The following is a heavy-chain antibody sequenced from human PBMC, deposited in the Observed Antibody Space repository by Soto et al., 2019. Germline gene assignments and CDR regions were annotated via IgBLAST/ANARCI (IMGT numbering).Heavy chain of an antibody. V-gene: IGHV3-11*01. D-gene: IGHD3-9*01. Sequence: GGSLRLSCAASGFTFSDYYMSWIRQAPGKGLEWVSYISSSGSTIYYADSVKGRFTISRDNAKNSLYLQMNSLRAEDMAVYYCARVNWNYDILTGETYYFDYWGQGTLVTVSS. CDR2: ISSSGSTI. J-gene: IGHJ4*02. CDR1: GFTFSDYY. CDR3: ARVNWNYDILTGETYYFDY.